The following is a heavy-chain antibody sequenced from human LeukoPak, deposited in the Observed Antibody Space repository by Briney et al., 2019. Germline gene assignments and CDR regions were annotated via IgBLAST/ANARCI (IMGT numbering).Heavy chain of an antibody. D-gene: IGHD2-15*01. V-gene: IGHV4-30-4*08. J-gene: IGHJ4*02. Sequence: SQTLSLTCTVSGVSISSGDYYWSWIRQPPGKGLEWIGYIYYSGSTYYNPSLKSRVTISVDTSKNQFSLKLSSVTAADTAVYYCASIYCSGGSCYSPFDYWGQGTLVTVSS. CDR3: ASIYCSGGSCYSPFDY. CDR1: GVSISSGDYY. CDR2: IYYSGST.